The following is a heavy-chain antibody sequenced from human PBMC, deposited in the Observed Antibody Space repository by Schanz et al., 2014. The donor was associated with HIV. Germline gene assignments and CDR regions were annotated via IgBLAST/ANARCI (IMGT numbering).Heavy chain of an antibody. V-gene: IGHV3-48*04. Sequence: DVQLLDSGGGLVQPGGSLRLSCIASGFTFNNYAMTWVRQAPGKGLEWVSYISNSGTSSHYADAVKGRFTISRDNAKNSLHLQMSRLGAEDTAVYYCARDLHDYGDARTDYWGQGILVTVSS. CDR2: ISNSGTSS. CDR3: ARDLHDYGDARTDY. J-gene: IGHJ4*02. D-gene: IGHD4-17*01. CDR1: GFTFNNYA.